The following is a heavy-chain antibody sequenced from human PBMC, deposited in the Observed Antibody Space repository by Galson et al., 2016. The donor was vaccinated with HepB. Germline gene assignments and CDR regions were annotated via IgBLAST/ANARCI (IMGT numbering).Heavy chain of an antibody. D-gene: IGHD2-21*02. CDR1: GGTFSSYA. Sequence: SVKVSCKASGGTFSSYAFSWVRQAPGQGLEWMGRIVPILGMSNYAQKSQGRVTITADKSTSTVYMELSSLRSEDTAVYYCARDAFGTVTDSFDGFDIWGHGTLVTVSS. CDR3: ARDAFGTVTDSFDGFDI. J-gene: IGHJ3*02. CDR2: IVPILGMS. V-gene: IGHV1-69*04.